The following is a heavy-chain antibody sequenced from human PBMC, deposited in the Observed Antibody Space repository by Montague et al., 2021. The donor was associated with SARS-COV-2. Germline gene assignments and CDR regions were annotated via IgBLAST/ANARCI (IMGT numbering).Heavy chain of an antibody. V-gene: IGHV4-59*01. CDR3: SSASGWMGKAFDI. D-gene: IGHD6-19*01. CDR2: IYYSGST. J-gene: IGHJ3*02. CDR1: GGSISSYY. Sequence: SETLSLTCTVSGGSISSYYWRWIRQPPGKGLEWIGNIYYSGSTNYNHSXKSRVTISVDTSKNQFSLKLSSVTAADTAVYYCSSASGWMGKAFDIWGQGTTVTVSS.